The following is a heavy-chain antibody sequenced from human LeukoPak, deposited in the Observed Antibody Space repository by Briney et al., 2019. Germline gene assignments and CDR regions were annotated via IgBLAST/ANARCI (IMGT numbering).Heavy chain of an antibody. D-gene: IGHD1-1*01. CDR3: ARMATAFDY. Sequence: GGSLRLSCAASGFTFSNSWMHWVRQVPGKGLVWVSRISNDGSSSIYADSVKGRFTISRDNAKNTLYLQMNSLRAEDTAVYFCARMATAFDYWGQGTLVTVPS. V-gene: IGHV3-74*01. CDR2: ISNDGSSS. CDR1: GFTFSNSW. J-gene: IGHJ4*02.